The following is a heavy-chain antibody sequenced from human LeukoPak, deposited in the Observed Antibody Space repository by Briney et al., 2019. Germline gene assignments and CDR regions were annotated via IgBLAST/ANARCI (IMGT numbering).Heavy chain of an antibody. CDR2: IRSKAYRGTT. Sequence: GGSLRLSCTTSGFNFGDHAMTWVRQAPGQGLEWVVFIRSKAYRGTTEYAASVKGRFTISREDSESVVYLQMNSLKSEDTAVYYCSRGPIQLWVHNGVDVWGQGATVTVSS. J-gene: IGHJ6*02. CDR3: SRGPIQLWVHNGVDV. CDR1: GFNFGDHA. V-gene: IGHV3-49*04. D-gene: IGHD5-18*01.